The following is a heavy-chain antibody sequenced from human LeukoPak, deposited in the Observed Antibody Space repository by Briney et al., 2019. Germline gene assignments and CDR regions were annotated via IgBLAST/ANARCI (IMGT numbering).Heavy chain of an antibody. CDR2: IIPILGIA. CDR3: ASGLYYYDSSGYYDY. CDR1: GYTFTSYG. V-gene: IGHV1-69*04. D-gene: IGHD3-22*01. Sequence: ASVKVSCKASGYTFTSYGISWVRQAPGQGLEWMGRIIPILGIANYAQKFQGRVTITADKSTSTAYMELSSLRSEDTAVYYCASGLYYYDSSGYYDYWGQGTLVTVSS. J-gene: IGHJ4*02.